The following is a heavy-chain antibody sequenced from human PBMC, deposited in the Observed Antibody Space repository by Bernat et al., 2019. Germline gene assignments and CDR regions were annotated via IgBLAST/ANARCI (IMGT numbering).Heavy chain of an antibody. V-gene: IGHV3-23*04. CDR1: GGTVSSYA. CDR2: ISGSGGST. J-gene: IGHJ5*02. CDR3: AKDRGYSYGYDWFDP. Sequence: EVQRGEGGGGGGEPGGSLRLSWEEGGGTVSSYAMSWVRQAPGKGLEWVSVISGSGGSTYYADSVKGRFTISRDNSKNTLYLQMNSLSAEDTAVYYCAKDRGYSYGYDWFDPWGQGTLVTVSS. D-gene: IGHD5-18*01.